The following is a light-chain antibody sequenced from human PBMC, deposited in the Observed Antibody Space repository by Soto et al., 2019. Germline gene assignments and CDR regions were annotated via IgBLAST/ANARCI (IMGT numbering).Light chain of an antibody. Sequence: DSQITQAPSSLSASVGDRVTSTCRASQNIINYLNWYQQKPGEAPKLLIYAASSLRSGVPSRFSGGGSGTDFTLNISRLQPDDFATYSCQQRYSTPIPFGHGTRLEIK. CDR3: QQRYSTPIP. J-gene: IGKJ5*01. V-gene: IGKV1-39*01. CDR1: QNIINY. CDR2: AAS.